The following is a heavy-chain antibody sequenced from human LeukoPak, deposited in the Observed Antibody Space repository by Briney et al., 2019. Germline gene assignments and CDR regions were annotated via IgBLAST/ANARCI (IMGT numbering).Heavy chain of an antibody. Sequence: PGGSLRLSCAASGFTFDDYAMHWVRQAPGKGLEWVSCISWNSGSIGYADSVKGRFTISRDNAKNSLYLQMNSLRAEDMALYYCAKDFGGIAVAAGDYWGQGTLVTVSS. V-gene: IGHV3-9*03. D-gene: IGHD6-19*01. CDR2: ISWNSGSI. CDR1: GFTFDDYA. CDR3: AKDFGGIAVAAGDY. J-gene: IGHJ4*02.